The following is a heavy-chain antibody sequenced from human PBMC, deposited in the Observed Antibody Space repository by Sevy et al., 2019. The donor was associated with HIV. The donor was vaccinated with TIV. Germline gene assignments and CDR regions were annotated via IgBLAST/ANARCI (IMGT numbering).Heavy chain of an antibody. CDR3: AKEGGGHYDPDEIAYYFYYYNMDV. V-gene: IGHV3-23*01. D-gene: IGHD3-22*01. Sequence: GGSLRLSCAVSGFSFDSYGMTWVRQAPGKGLEWVSAISGSGTRTYYADSVKGRFIISRDNSKNTLDLQMNSLRAEDKTIYYCAKEGGGHYDPDEIAYYFYYYNMDVWGKGTTVTVSS. CDR2: ISGSGTRT. J-gene: IGHJ6*03. CDR1: GFSFDSYG.